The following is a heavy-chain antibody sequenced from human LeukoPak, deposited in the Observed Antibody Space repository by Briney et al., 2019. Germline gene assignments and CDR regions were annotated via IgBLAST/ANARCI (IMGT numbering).Heavy chain of an antibody. Sequence: ASVKVSCKASGYTFTGYYMHWVRQAPGQGLEWMGWINPNSGGTNYAQKFQGRVTMTRDTSISTAYMELSRLRSDDTAVYYCARDASGPTGYSSGWPYYYMDVWGKGTTVTVSS. J-gene: IGHJ6*03. CDR3: ARDASGPTGYSSGWPYYYMDV. CDR2: INPNSGGT. V-gene: IGHV1-2*02. D-gene: IGHD6-19*01. CDR1: GYTFTGYY.